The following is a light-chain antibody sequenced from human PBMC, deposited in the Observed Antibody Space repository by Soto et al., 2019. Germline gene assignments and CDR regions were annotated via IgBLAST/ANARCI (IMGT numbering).Light chain of an antibody. CDR2: DVT. Sequence: QSALTQPRSVSGSPGQSIAISCTGTSSDVGRYDFVSWYQQNPGRAPKVLIYDVTERPSGVPDRFSGSKSGNTAFLTISGLQAEDEAEYYCCSYAGTYTLVFGGGTQLTVL. CDR3: CSYAGTYTLV. CDR1: SSDVGRYDF. J-gene: IGLJ7*01. V-gene: IGLV2-11*01.